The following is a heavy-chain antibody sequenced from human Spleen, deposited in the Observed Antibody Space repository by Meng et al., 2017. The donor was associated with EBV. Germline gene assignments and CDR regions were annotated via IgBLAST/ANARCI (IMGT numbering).Heavy chain of an antibody. CDR2: IYFSGST. CDR3: AGRDHAPLY. D-gene: IGHD1-14*01. V-gene: IGHV4-30-4*01. CDR1: GDSISGGGNY. J-gene: IGHJ4*02. Sequence: VELQESGPGLVKPSQTLSLTCAVSGDSISGGGNYWSWIRQPPGKGLEWLGYIYFSGSTYYNPSLRSRITISLDTSDNRFSLKLTSVTAADTAVYYCAGRDHAPLYWGQGALVTVSS.